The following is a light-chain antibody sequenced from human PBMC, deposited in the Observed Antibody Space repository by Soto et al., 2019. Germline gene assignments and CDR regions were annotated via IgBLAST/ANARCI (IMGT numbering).Light chain of an antibody. J-gene: IGKJ1*01. CDR3: QHRSNWPGT. CDR2: DAS. V-gene: IGKV3-11*01. Sequence: EIVLTQSPATLSLSPGERATLSCRASQSVSTYLALYQQKPGQAPRLLIYDASNRATGIPARFSGSGSGTDFTLTISGLEPEDCGAYYCQHRSNWPGTVGQGTKVEI. CDR1: QSVSTY.